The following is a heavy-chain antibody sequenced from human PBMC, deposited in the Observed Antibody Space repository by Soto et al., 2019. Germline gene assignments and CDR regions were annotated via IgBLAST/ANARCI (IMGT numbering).Heavy chain of an antibody. D-gene: IGHD5-12*01. CDR1: GGTFSSYA. V-gene: IGHV1-69*12. Sequence: QVQLVQSGAEVRQPASSVKVSCKTSGGTFSSYAISWVRQAPVQGLEWMGGIVPIVDTSTYAQKFQGRVTITADESTSTVYMELSSLRSDETAVYYCVRVVAIPGYPDNWGQGTLVTVSS. CDR3: VRVVAIPGYPDN. J-gene: IGHJ4*02. CDR2: IVPIVDTS.